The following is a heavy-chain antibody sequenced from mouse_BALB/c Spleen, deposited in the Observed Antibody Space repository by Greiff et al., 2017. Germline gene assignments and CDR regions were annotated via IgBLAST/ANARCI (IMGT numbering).Heavy chain of an antibody. V-gene: IGHV3-6*02. Sequence: DVQLQESGPGLVKPSQSLSLTCSVTGYSITSGYYWNWIRQFPGNKLEWMGYISYDGSNNYNPSLKNRISITRDTSKNQFFLKLNSVTTEDTVTYYCARATGLRRAMDYWGQGTSVTVSS. CDR3: ARATGLRRAMDY. CDR2: ISYDGSN. J-gene: IGHJ4*01. D-gene: IGHD2-4*01. CDR1: GYSITSGYY.